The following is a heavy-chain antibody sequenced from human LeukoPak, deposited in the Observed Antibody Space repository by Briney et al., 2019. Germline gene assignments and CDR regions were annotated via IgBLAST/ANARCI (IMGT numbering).Heavy chain of an antibody. CDR2: VNPSGDST. CDR1: GYTFSNYN. CDR3: ARVRDGYNDAYDI. Sequence: ASVKVSCKASGYTFSNYNIHWVRQAPGQGLEWMGIVNPSGDSTNYAQNFQGRVTMTGDTSTSTIYMELSSLRSEDTAVYYCARVRDGYNDAYDIWGQGTMVTVPS. V-gene: IGHV1-46*01. D-gene: IGHD5-24*01. J-gene: IGHJ3*02.